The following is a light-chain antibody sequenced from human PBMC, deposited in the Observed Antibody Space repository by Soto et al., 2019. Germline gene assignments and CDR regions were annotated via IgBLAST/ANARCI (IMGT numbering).Light chain of an antibody. V-gene: IGKV2-28*01. J-gene: IGKJ3*01. CDR2: LGS. CDR3: MQSLQTVFT. CDR1: QSLLRDNGYNY. Sequence: IVMTQSPLSLPVTPGEPASISCRSSQSLLRDNGYNYLDWYLQKPGQSPQLLIYLGSNRSSGVPDRFSCSGSGADFTLRITRVQSEDVGVYYCMQSLQTVFTFGPGTRVDI.